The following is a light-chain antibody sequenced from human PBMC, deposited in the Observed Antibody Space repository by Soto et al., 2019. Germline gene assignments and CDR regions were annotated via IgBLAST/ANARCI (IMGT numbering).Light chain of an antibody. CDR2: GAS. Sequence: EIVLTQSPGTLSLSPGERATLSCRASQSVSNNYLGWYQQKPGQAPRLLVYGASPRATGIPDRFSGSGAGTDFTLTISGLEAEDFAVYYCQQYGNSLPWTFGQGTKVEIK. CDR3: QQYGNSLPWT. J-gene: IGKJ1*01. CDR1: QSVSNNY. V-gene: IGKV3-20*01.